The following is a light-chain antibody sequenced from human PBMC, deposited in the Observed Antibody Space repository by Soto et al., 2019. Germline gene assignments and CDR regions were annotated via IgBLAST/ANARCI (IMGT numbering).Light chain of an antibody. Sequence: DIQMTQSPSTLSASVGDRVTITCRASQSISSWLAWYQQKPGKAPKLMIYKASSLESGVPSRFSGSGSGTEFTLTISRLQPDDFATYYCQQYNNYPRTFGQGTKVEIK. CDR3: QQYNNYPRT. CDR1: QSISSW. V-gene: IGKV1-5*03. CDR2: KAS. J-gene: IGKJ1*01.